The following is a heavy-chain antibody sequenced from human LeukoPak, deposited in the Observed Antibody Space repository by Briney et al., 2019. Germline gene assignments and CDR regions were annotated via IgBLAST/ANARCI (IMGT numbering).Heavy chain of an antibody. CDR2: IYYSGST. CDR1: GGSISSNY. V-gene: IGHV4-59*01. CDR3: ARGMSPRYY. J-gene: IGHJ4*02. Sequence: PSETLSLTCTVSGGSISSNYWSWIRQPPGKGLEWIGYIYYSGSTNYNPSLKSRVTISVDTSKNQFSLKLSSVTAADTAVYYCARGMSPRYYWGQGTLVTVSS.